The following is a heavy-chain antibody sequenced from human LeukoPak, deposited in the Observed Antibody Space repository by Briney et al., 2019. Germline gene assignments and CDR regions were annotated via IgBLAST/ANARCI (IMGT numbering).Heavy chain of an antibody. CDR3: ATDSGWYGGQRFDY. V-gene: IGHV4-39*07. CDR1: GGSISINSYH. CDR2: IFDIEKT. D-gene: IGHD6-19*01. Sequence: SETLSLTCTVSGGSISINSYHGAWIRQPPGKGLEWIGSIFDIEKTYYNPSLKSRLTISLDTSRNQFSLKLSSVTAADTAIYYCATDSGWYGGQRFDYWGQGTLVTVSS. J-gene: IGHJ4*02.